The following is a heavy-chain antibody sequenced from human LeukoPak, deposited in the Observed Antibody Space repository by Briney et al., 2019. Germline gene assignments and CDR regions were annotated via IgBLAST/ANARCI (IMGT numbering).Heavy chain of an antibody. V-gene: IGHV3-7*03. D-gene: IGHD6-13*01. CDR1: GFTFSSYW. Sequence: GGSLRLSCAASGFTFSSYWMSWVRQAPGKGLEWLANIKQDGSESYYVDSVKGRFTISRDNAKNSLYLQMNSLRDEDTALYYCAKAAGNGFDYWGQGILVTVSS. CDR2: IKQDGSES. CDR3: AKAAGNGFDY. J-gene: IGHJ4*02.